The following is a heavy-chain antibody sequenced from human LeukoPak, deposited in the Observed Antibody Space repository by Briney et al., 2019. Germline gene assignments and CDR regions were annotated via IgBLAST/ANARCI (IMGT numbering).Heavy chain of an antibody. J-gene: IGHJ5*02. CDR1: GFTFTSSA. V-gene: IGHV1-58*02. Sequence: SVKVSCKASGFTFTSSAMQWVRQARGQRLEWIGWIVVGSGNTNYAQKFQERVTITRDMSTSTAYMELSSLRSEDTAVYYCAADRVGSNDITGTYNWFDPWGQGTLVTVSS. CDR2: IVVGSGNT. CDR3: AADRVGSNDITGTYNWFDP. D-gene: IGHD1-20*01.